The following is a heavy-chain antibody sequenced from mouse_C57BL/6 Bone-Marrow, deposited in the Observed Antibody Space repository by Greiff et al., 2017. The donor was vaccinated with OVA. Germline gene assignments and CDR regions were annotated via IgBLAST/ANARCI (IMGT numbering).Heavy chain of an antibody. J-gene: IGHJ4*01. V-gene: IGHV5-4*01. D-gene: IGHD2-3*01. CDR1: GFTFSSYA. CDR2: ISDGGSYT. CDR3: ARGGWLLSMDY. Sequence: EVQVVESGGGLVKPGGSLKLSCAASGFTFSSYAMSWVRQTPEKRLEWVATISDGGSYTYYPDNVKGRFTLSRDNAKNNLYLQMSHLKSEDTAMYYCARGGWLLSMDYWGQGTSVTVSS.